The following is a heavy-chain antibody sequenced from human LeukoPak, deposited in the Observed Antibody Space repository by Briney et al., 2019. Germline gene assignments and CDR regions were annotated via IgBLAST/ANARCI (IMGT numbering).Heavy chain of an antibody. CDR3: ARATARVGVFDY. CDR2: IIPIFGTA. Sequence: ASVKASCKASGGTFSSYAISWVRQAPGQGLEWMGGIIPIFGTANYAQKFQGRVTITTDESTSTAYMELSSLRSEDTAVYYCARATARVGVFDYWGQGTLVTVSS. CDR1: GGTFSSYA. J-gene: IGHJ4*02. V-gene: IGHV1-69*05. D-gene: IGHD5-18*01.